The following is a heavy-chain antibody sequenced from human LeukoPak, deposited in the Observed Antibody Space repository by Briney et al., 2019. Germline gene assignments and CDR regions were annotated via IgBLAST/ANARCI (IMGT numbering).Heavy chain of an antibody. CDR3: AREVATRRTTVILDAFDI. D-gene: IGHD4-17*01. J-gene: IGHJ3*02. Sequence: GASVKVSCKASAYTFTSYDINWVRQATGQGLEWMGWMNPNSGNTGYTQKFQGRVTMTRNTSISTAYMELNSLRSEDTAVYYCAREVATRRTTVILDAFDIWGQGTMVTVSS. CDR2: MNPNSGNT. V-gene: IGHV1-8*01. CDR1: AYTFTSYD.